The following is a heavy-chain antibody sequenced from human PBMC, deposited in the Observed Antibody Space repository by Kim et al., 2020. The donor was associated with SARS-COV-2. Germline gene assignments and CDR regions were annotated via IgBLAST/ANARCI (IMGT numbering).Heavy chain of an antibody. V-gene: IGHV3-30*04. J-gene: IGHJ5*02. Sequence: GGSLRLSCVASGFSFTVYSMHWVRQAPDKGLEWVAVISRDGAIKNYAESVKGRFTISRDNSKNTVSLQMDSLRADDTALYYCARDWADYFDDSGSYSAYNWFDPWGQGTLVSVSS. CDR3: ARDWADYFDDSGSYSAYNWFDP. D-gene: IGHD3-22*01. CDR1: GFSFTVYS. CDR2: ISRDGAIK.